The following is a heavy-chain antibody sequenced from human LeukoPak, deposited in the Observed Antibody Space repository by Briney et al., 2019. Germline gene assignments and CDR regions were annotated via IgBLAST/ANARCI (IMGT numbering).Heavy chain of an antibody. D-gene: IGHD5-12*01. Sequence: PSETLSLTCSISGGSFSSGYYCWGWVRQPPGKGLEWIGSLCYSGNIYYNPSLKSPVTISIDTSKNQFFLKLTSVTAADTALYYCARVTGYDWESSYDYWGQGTLVTVSS. J-gene: IGHJ4*02. CDR3: ARVTGYDWESSYDY. CDR2: LCYSGNI. CDR1: GGSFSSGYYC. V-gene: IGHV4-39*07.